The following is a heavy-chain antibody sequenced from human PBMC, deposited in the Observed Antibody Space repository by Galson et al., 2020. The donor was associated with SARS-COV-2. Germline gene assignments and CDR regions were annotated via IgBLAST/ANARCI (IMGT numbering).Heavy chain of an antibody. V-gene: IGHV1-18*01. CDR2: ISGHNGKT. CDR1: GYTFRSYG. D-gene: IGHD3-9*01. J-gene: IGHJ4*02. Sequence: ASVKVSCTASGYTFRSYGISWVRQAPGQGLEWMVWISGHNGKTNYAQKFQDRVTLTTDTSTSTADLYLRCLRSDATAVYYCARDGEGFDWLLSSNHPSSDYWGQGTLVTVSS. CDR3: ARDGEGFDWLLSSNHPSSDY.